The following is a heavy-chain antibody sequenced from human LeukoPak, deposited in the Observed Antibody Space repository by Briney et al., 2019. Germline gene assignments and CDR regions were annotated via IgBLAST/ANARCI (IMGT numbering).Heavy chain of an antibody. D-gene: IGHD6-19*01. J-gene: IGHJ4*02. CDR1: GFTVSNNY. V-gene: IGHV3-53*01. Sequence: GGSLRLSCAASGFTVSNNYMSWVRQAPGKGLEWVSVIYSVSSTYYADSVKGRFTISRDNSKNTLYLQMNTLRAEDTAVYYCARGQWLASLFDNWGQGTLVTVSS. CDR2: IYSVSST. CDR3: ARGQWLASLFDN.